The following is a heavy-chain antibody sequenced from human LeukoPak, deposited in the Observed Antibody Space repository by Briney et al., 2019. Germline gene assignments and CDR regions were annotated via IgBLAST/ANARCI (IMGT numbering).Heavy chain of an antibody. D-gene: IGHD5-18*01. J-gene: IGHJ4*02. CDR3: GKTTVGYSSGQKPAWPVDY. CDR1: GFTFGGHA. CDR2: IFGSGGSP. Sequence: GGSLRLSCEVSGFTFGGHAMYWVRQAPGKGLEWVAGIFGSGGSPHYADPVKGRFTISRDNSRNTVYLQINSLRAEDTAVYYCGKTTVGYSSGQKPAWPVDYWGQGTLVTVSS. V-gene: IGHV3-23*01.